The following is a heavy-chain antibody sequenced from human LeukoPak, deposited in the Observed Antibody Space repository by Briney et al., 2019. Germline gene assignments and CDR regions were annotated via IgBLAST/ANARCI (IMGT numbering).Heavy chain of an antibody. CDR1: GFTFSSYA. Sequence: GGSLRLSCAASGFTFSSYAMSWVRQAPGKGLEWVSGISGSDRSTYYADSVKGRFTISRDNSKNTLYLQMNSLRAEDTAVYYCAKGGVWFGNSNPWGQGTLVTVSS. J-gene: IGHJ5*02. D-gene: IGHD3-10*01. CDR3: AKGGVWFGNSNP. CDR2: ISGSDRST. V-gene: IGHV3-23*01.